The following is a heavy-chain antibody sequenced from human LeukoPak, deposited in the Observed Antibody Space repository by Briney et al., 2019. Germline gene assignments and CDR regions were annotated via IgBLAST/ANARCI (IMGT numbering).Heavy chain of an antibody. J-gene: IGHJ5*02. CDR1: GFTFSDYY. D-gene: IGHD2-2*01. CDR2: ISSSGITI. Sequence: GGSLRLSCAASGFTFSDYYMSWIRQAPGKGLEWVSYISSSGITIYYADSVKGRFTISRDNAKNSLYLQMNSLRAEDTAVYYCARMLEGYCSSTSCQKNNWFDPWGQGTLVTVSS. V-gene: IGHV3-11*01. CDR3: ARMLEGYCSSTSCQKNNWFDP.